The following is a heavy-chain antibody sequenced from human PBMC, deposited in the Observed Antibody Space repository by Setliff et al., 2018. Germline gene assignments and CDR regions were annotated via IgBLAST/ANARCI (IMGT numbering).Heavy chain of an antibody. D-gene: IGHD1-26*01. V-gene: IGHV1-46*01. J-gene: IGHJ3*02. CDR1: GYTFTSYY. Sequence: EASVKVSCKASGYTFTSYYVHWVRQAPGQGLEWMGMVNPSGGSTFYAQNFQGGVTMTRDTSTSTVYMELSSLRSDDAAVYYCARASAKYEGGAFDIWGQGTMVTVSS. CDR3: ARASAKYEGGAFDI. CDR2: VNPSGGST.